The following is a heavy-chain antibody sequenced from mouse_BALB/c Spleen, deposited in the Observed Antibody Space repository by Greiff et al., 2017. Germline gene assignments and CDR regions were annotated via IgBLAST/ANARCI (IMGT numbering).Heavy chain of an antibody. D-gene: IGHD1-1*01. Sequence: EVMLVESGGGLVQPGGSRKLSCAASGFTFSSFGMHWVRQAPEKGLEWVAYISSGSSTIYYADTVKGRFTISRDNTKNTLFLQMTSLRSEDTAMYYCAREGTTVVATEAMDYWGQGTSVTVSS. J-gene: IGHJ4*01. CDR2: ISSGSSTI. V-gene: IGHV5-17*02. CDR1: GFTFSSFG. CDR3: AREGTTVVATEAMDY.